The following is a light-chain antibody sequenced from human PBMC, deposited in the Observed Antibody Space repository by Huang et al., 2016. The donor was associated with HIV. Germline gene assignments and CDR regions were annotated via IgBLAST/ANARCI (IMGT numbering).Light chain of an antibody. Sequence: DIQMPQSPSSLSASVGKRVTIPCRASQSISRYLIWYQQKPGKAPKVLIHSASSLQSGVPSRFSGSGSGTDFTLTISRLQTEDFVTYYCQQSYSSPPTFGQGTKVEIK. J-gene: IGKJ2*01. CDR1: QSISRY. CDR2: SAS. V-gene: IGKV1-39*01. CDR3: QQSYSSPPT.